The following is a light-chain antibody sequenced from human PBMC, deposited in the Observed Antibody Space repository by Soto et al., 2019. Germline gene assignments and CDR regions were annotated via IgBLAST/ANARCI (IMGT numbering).Light chain of an antibody. CDR2: KAS. Sequence: DIQMTQSPSTLSASVGDRFTITCRAIQTISSWLAWYHQKPGKAPKLLIYKASSLESGVPSRFSGSGSGTEFTLTISSLQPDDFATYYCQQYNSYSEAFGQGTKVDI. CDR1: QTISSW. J-gene: IGKJ1*01. CDR3: QQYNSYSEA. V-gene: IGKV1-5*03.